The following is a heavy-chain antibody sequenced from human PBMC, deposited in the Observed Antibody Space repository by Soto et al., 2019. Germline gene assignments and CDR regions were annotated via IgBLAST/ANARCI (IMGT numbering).Heavy chain of an antibody. CDR2: IYFTGNT. Sequence: SETLSLTCTASGGSITSNSHFWGWVRQPPGKGLEWIGIIYFTGNTYYTPSLKSRLTMSIDTSKNEFSLRLNSVTAADTAVYYCAGQTFTIAAASYGRSNWFDPWGPGTLVTASS. J-gene: IGHJ5*02. D-gene: IGHD6-25*01. CDR1: GGSITSNSHF. V-gene: IGHV4-39*01. CDR3: AGQTFTIAAASYGRSNWFDP.